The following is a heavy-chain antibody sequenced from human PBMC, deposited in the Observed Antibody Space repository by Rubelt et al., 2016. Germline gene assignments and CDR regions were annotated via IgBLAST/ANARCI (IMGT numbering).Heavy chain of an antibody. CDR2: IIPILGIA. V-gene: IGHV1-69*04. D-gene: IGHD6-6*01. J-gene: IGHJ4*02. CDR1: GGTFSSYA. CDR3: AREIAARPIDY. Sequence: GSELKKPGASVKVSCKASGGTFSSYAISWVRQAPGQGLEWMGRIIPILGIANYAQKFQGRVTITADKSTSTAYMELSSLRSEDTAVYYCAREIAARPIDYWGQGTLVTVSS.